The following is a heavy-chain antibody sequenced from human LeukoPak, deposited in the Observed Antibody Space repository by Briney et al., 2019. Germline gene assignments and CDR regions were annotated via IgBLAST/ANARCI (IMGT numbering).Heavy chain of an antibody. Sequence: PSETLSLTCTVSGGSISSYYWSWIRQPPGKGLEWIGYIYYSGSTNYNPSLKSRVTISVDTSKNQFSLKLSSVTAADTAVYYRARERIAVALGAFDIWGQGTMVTVSS. V-gene: IGHV4-59*01. D-gene: IGHD6-19*01. CDR3: ARERIAVALGAFDI. J-gene: IGHJ3*02. CDR1: GGSISSYY. CDR2: IYYSGST.